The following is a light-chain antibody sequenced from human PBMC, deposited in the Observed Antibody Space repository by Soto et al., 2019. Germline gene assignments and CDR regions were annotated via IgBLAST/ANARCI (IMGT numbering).Light chain of an antibody. CDR2: DVS. V-gene: IGLV2-14*01. CDR3: SSYTTGSTPVV. J-gene: IGLJ2*01. CDR1: SSDVGGFNF. Sequence: QSALTQPASVSGSPGQSITISCTRSSSDVGGFNFVSWYQQHPGKAPKLMIYDVSNRPSGVSNRFSGSKSGNTASLTISGLQAEDEADYYCSSYTTGSTPVVFGGGTKLTVL.